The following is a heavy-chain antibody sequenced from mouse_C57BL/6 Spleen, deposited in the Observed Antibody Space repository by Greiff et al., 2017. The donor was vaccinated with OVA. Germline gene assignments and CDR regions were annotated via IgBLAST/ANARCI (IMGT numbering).Heavy chain of an antibody. Sequence: EVQVVESGGGLVKPGGSLKLSCAASGFTFSDYGMHWVRQAPEKGLEWVAYISSDSSTIYYTDTVKGRFTISRDNAKNTLFLQMTSLRSEDTAMYYCVRGTGTTFDYWGQGTTLTVSS. D-gene: IGHD4-1*01. J-gene: IGHJ2*01. CDR1: GFTFSDYG. CDR2: ISSDSSTI. CDR3: VRGTGTTFDY. V-gene: IGHV5-17*01.